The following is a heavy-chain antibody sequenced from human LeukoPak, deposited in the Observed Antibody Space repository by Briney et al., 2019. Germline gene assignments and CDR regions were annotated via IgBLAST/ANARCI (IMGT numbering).Heavy chain of an antibody. J-gene: IGHJ3*02. CDR2: ISTDGSST. D-gene: IGHD2-15*01. CDR3: AKPNMVVVTFDAFDI. V-gene: IGHV3-74*01. Sequence: QPGGSLRLSCAASGFTISGYWMHWVRQAPGKGLVWLSRISTDGSSTNYADSVKGRFTISRDNAKNTLYLQMNSLRAEDTAVYDCAKPNMVVVTFDAFDIWGQGTMVTVSS. CDR1: GFTISGYW.